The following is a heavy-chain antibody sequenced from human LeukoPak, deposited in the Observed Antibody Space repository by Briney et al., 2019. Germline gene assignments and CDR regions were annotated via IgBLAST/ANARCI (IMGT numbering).Heavy chain of an antibody. D-gene: IGHD6-13*01. CDR2: IYHSGST. CDR1: GYSISSGYY. Sequence: SETLSLTCTVSGYSISSGYYWGWIRQPPVKGLEWIGSIYHSGSTYYNPSLKSRVTISVDTSKNQFSLKLSSVTAADTAVYYCARVGKQQLVQSNYWGQGTLVTVSS. V-gene: IGHV4-38-2*02. CDR3: ARVGKQQLVQSNY. J-gene: IGHJ4*02.